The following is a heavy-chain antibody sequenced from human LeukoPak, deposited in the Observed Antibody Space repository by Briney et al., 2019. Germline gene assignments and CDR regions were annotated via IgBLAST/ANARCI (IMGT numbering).Heavy chain of an antibody. CDR1: GGSTTSSGYS. CDR3: ARGATVRDGHVDYNWFDP. J-gene: IGHJ5*02. Sequence: SETLSLTCAVSGGSTTSSGYSWSWIRQPPGKGLEWIGYIYYSGSTYYNPSLKSRLTISIDTSKNQFSLKLSSVTAADTAVYYCARGATVRDGHVDYNWFDPWGQGTLVTVSS. V-gene: IGHV4-30-4*07. CDR2: IYYSGST. D-gene: IGHD5-24*01.